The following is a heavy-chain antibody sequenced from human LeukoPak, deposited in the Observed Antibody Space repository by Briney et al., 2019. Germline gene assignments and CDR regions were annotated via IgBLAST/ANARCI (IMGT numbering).Heavy chain of an antibody. V-gene: IGHV3-11*01. J-gene: IGHJ3*02. CDR2: TNIGVTST. D-gene: IGHD5/OR15-5a*01. CDR3: ARLLGVYDHGGVYQWVFDAFDI. Sequence: LRCSSAASGFTFNDYNRSWMRHGPGKELKGCTYTNIGVTSTYYADCVKGRFTIYRDNGKNSLYLQMNGLKAEDTAVYYCARLLGVYDHGGVYQWVFDAFDIWGQGAMVTVSS. CDR1: GFTFNDYN.